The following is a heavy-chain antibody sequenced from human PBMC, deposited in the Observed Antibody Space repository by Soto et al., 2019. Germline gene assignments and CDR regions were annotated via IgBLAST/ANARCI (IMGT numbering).Heavy chain of an antibody. CDR2: IYYSGST. J-gene: IGHJ3*02. CDR3: ARDRGYGVHDAFDI. V-gene: IGHV4-59*01. Sequence: SETLSLTCTVSGGSNSSYYWSWIRQPPGKGLEWIGYIYYSGSTNYNPSLKSRVTISVDTSKNQFSLKLSSVTAAGTAVYYCARDRGYGVHDAFDIWGQGTMVTV. D-gene: IGHD4-17*01. CDR1: GGSNSSYY.